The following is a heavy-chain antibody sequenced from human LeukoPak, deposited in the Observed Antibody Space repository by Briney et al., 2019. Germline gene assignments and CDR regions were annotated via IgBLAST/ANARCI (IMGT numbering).Heavy chain of an antibody. V-gene: IGHV4-59*01. CDR1: GDSISTYY. CDR3: ARAGSTWYGDSSGSET. J-gene: IGHJ5*02. D-gene: IGHD6-13*01. CDR2: IYYRVTS. Sequence: SETLSLTCTVSGDSISTYYWSWIRQPPGKGLEWIGYIYYRVTSDYNPSLKSRVTMSVDMSTRQISLKLSSVTAADTAVYYCARAGSTWYGDSSGSETWGQGTLVTVSS.